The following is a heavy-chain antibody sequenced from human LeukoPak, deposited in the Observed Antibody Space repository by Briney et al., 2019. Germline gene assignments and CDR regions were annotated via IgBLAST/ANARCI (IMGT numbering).Heavy chain of an antibody. CDR1: GSTFSNYG. CDR3: ANYGSVSYFAY. CDR2: ISYDGSNK. J-gene: IGHJ4*02. Sequence: GRSLRLSCAASGSTFSNYGMHWVRQAPGKGLEWVALISYDGSNKYYADSVKGRFTISRDNSKNTLYLQMISLRAEDTAVYYCANYGSVSYFAYWGQGTLVTVSS. V-gene: IGHV3-30*18. D-gene: IGHD3-10*01.